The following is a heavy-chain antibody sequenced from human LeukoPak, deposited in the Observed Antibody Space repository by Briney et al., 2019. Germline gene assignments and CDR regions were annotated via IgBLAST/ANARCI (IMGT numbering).Heavy chain of an antibody. D-gene: IGHD6-13*01. CDR3: ARAAAGTMWFDP. CDR2: ITSGGDYI. V-gene: IGHV3-21*01. Sequence: GGSLRLSCAASGFTFNTFNMNWVRQAPGKGLEWVSSITSGGDYIYYADSVKGRFTISRDNAKNSLYLQMNSLRAEDTAVYYCARAAAGTMWFDPWGQGTLVTVSS. CDR1: GFTFNTFN. J-gene: IGHJ5*02.